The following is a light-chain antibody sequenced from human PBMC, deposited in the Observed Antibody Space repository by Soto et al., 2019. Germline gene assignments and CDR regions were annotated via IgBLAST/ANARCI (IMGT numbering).Light chain of an antibody. V-gene: IGKV1-9*01. CDR1: QGISQY. CDR2: AAT. Sequence: DIHLTQSPSLLSASVGDRVTITCRASQGISQYVAWYQQKPGKAPKLLIYAATVLQGGVPSRFSGTGSATEFILTISSQQPEDFATYYCQQVNSYPLTFGGGTKVDIK. J-gene: IGKJ4*01. CDR3: QQVNSYPLT.